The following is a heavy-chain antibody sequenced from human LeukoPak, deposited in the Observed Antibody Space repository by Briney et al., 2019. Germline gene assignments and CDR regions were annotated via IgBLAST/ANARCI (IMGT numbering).Heavy chain of an antibody. CDR1: GFTLSRSA. D-gene: IGHD5-18*01. Sequence: GGSLRLSCAASGFTLSRSAMTWVRQTPGKGLDWVSSISSSGNTYYADSVKGRFTISRDNSKNTLYLQMNSLRAEDTAVYYCARSIQLWPEYYYYGMDVWGQGTTVTVSS. J-gene: IGHJ6*02. CDR2: ISSSGNT. CDR3: ARSIQLWPEYYYYGMDV. V-gene: IGHV3-23*01.